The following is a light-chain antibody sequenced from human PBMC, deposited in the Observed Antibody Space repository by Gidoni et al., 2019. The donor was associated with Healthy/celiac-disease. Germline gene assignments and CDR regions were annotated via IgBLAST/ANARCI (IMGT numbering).Light chain of an antibody. CDR1: QSVSSSY. Sequence: IVLTQSPGPLSLTPGERATLSCRASQSVSSSYLAWYQQKPGQAPRLLIYGASSRATSIPDRFSGSGSGTDFTLTISRLEPEDFAVYYCQQYGSSPRYTFGQGTKLEIK. V-gene: IGKV3-20*01. J-gene: IGKJ2*01. CDR3: QQYGSSPRYT. CDR2: GAS.